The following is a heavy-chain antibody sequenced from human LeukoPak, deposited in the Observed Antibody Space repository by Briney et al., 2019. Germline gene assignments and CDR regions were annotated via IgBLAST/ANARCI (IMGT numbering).Heavy chain of an antibody. V-gene: IGHV4-59*08. D-gene: IGHD2/OR15-2a*01. CDR1: GGSISSYY. CDR3: AGHHPRNTVDF. J-gene: IGHJ4*02. CDR2: ISYSGST. Sequence: SSETLSLTCTVSGGSISSYYWSWIRQPPGKGLEWIGYISYSGSTNYNPSLKSRVTISLDTSKNQFSLKLSSVTAADTAVYYCAGHHPRNTVDFWGQGTLVTVSS.